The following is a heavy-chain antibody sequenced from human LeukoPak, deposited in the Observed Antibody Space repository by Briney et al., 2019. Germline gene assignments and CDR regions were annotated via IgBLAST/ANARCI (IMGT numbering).Heavy chain of an antibody. CDR3: ARGQPRTQVAVYYFDS. D-gene: IGHD6-19*01. J-gene: IGHJ4*02. CDR2: ISDNGGNT. V-gene: IGHV3-64*04. Sequence: GGSLRLSCSASGFTFNNYAIHWVRQAPGKGLEYVSTISDNGGNTNYADSVKGRFTISRDNSKNTLYLQMNSLRAEDTAVYYCARGQPRTQVAVYYFDSWGQGTLVSVSS. CDR1: GFTFNNYA.